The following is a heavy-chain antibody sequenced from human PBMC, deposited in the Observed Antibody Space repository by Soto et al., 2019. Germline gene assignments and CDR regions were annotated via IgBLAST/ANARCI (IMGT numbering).Heavy chain of an antibody. CDR2: VGGSGFSR. Sequence: EMRLLESGGGLVQPGGSLRVSCVASGFPFSSFSMSWVRQAPGKGLEWVPSVGGSGFSRYYADSVKGRFTISRDNSKSTLFLEMNSLRGEDTAVYYCAKGSGPSGSYGYFDSWGQGTLVTVSS. D-gene: IGHD6-19*01. V-gene: IGHV3-23*01. J-gene: IGHJ4*02. CDR3: AKGSGPSGSYGYFDS. CDR1: GFPFSSFS.